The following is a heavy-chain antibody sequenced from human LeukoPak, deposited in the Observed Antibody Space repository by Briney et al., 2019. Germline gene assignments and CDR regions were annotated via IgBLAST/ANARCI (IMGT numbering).Heavy chain of an antibody. J-gene: IGHJ4*02. V-gene: IGHV3-30*02. CDR3: AKAGYYDSSGYYIRLGYFDY. D-gene: IGHD3-22*01. CDR2: IRYDGSNK. Sequence: GGSLRLSCAASGFTFSSYGMHWVRQAPGKGLEWVAFIRYDGSNKYYADSVKGRFTISRDNSKNTLYLQMNSLRAEDTAVYYCAKAGYYDSSGYYIRLGYFDYWGQGTLVTASS. CDR1: GFTFSSYG.